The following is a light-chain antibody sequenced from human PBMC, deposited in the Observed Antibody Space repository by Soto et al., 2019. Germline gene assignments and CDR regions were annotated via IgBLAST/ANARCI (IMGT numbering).Light chain of an antibody. CDR2: AAS. Sequence: DIQMTQSPSSLSASVGDRVTITCRASQSISSYLNWYQQKPGKAPKLLIYAASSLQSGVPSRFSGRGSGTDFTLSISSLQPEDVATYYCQQSYSTPMYTFGQGTKLEIK. CDR1: QSISSY. V-gene: IGKV1-39*01. CDR3: QQSYSTPMYT. J-gene: IGKJ2*01.